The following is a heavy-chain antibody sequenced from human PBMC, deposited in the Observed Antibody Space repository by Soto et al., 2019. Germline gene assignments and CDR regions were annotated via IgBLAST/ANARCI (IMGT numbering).Heavy chain of an antibody. CDR3: ARDGVRVTIFGVVIANGMDV. CDR1: GFTFSSYA. Sequence: PGGSLRLSCVASGFTFSSYAMPWVSQAPGKGLEWVAVISYDGSNKYYADSVKGRFTISRDNSKNTLYRQMNSLRAEDTAVYYCARDGVRVTIFGVVIANGMDVWGQGTTVTVSS. CDR2: ISYDGSNK. V-gene: IGHV3-30-3*01. J-gene: IGHJ6*02. D-gene: IGHD3-3*01.